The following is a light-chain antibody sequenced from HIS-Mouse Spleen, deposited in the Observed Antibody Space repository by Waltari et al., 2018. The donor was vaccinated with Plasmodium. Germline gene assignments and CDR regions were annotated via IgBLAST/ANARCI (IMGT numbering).Light chain of an antibody. Sequence: DIQMTQSPSSLSASVGDRVTFTCRESQGISNYVAWVKQKQGKAPKSLIYASSSLQSGVPTKCRGSGSGTDFTLTISSLQPEDFATYCCQQYNSDPYTFGQGTKLEIK. J-gene: IGKJ2*01. CDR1: QGISNY. V-gene: IGKV1-16*02. CDR2: ASS. CDR3: QQYNSDPYT.